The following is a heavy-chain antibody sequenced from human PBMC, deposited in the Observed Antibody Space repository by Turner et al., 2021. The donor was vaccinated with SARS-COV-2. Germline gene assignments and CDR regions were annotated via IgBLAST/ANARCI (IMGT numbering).Heavy chain of an antibody. V-gene: IGHV3-9*01. D-gene: IGHD3-16*01. CDR2: ISWNSGAI. J-gene: IGHJ4*02. CDR3: AKGRGSYRAPFDY. Sequence: EVQLVESGGGLVQSGRSLRLSCVASGFTFDDYGMHCVRQAPGKGLEWVSGISWNSGAIGYADSLKGRFTISRDNAKNSLYLQMNSLRAEDTALYYCAKGRGSYRAPFDYWGQGTQVTVSS. CDR1: GFTFDDYG.